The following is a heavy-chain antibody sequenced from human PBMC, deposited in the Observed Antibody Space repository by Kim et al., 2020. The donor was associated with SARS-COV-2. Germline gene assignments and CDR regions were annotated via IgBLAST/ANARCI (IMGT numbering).Heavy chain of an antibody. CDR3: AKGGSTSGYAFDL. D-gene: IGHD2-2*01. CDR2: ISVSGDIT. J-gene: IGHJ3*01. Sequence: GGSLRLSCAAPGFTFSKFAMSWVRQAPGKGLEWVSIISVSGDITYYADSVKGRFTISRDNSTSTLYLQLNSLRAEETAVYYCAKGGSTSGYAFDLWGQGTLVTVSS. V-gene: IGHV3-23*01. CDR1: GFTFSKFA.